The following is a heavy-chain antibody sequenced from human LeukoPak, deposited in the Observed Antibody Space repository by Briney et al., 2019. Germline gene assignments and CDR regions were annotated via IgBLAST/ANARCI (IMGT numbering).Heavy chain of an antibody. D-gene: IGHD2-8*01. CDR1: GFTFSVYA. CDR3: AKDSFSHNGIYDALDI. Sequence: DPGGSLRLSCAASGFTFSVYAMTWVRQAPGKGLEWVSTIGGGPVYYADSVRGRFTISRDDSKNRLFLQMNSLRAEDTAIYYCAKDSFSHNGIYDALDIWGQGTMVTVSS. V-gene: IGHV3-23*01. CDR2: IGGGPV. J-gene: IGHJ3*02.